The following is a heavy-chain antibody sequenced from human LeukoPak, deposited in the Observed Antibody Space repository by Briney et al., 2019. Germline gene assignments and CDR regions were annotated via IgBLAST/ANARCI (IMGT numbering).Heavy chain of an antibody. CDR1: GFTFDDYA. J-gene: IGHJ4*02. D-gene: IGHD3-9*01. CDR2: ISWNSGSI. CDR3: AKDTGYDILTGYPDG. V-gene: IGHV3-9*01. Sequence: GGSLRLSCAASGFTFDDYAMHWVRHAPGKGLEWVSGISWNSGSIGYADSVKDRFTISRDNAKNSLYLQMNSLRAEDTALYYCAKDTGYDILTGYPDGWGQGTLVTVSS.